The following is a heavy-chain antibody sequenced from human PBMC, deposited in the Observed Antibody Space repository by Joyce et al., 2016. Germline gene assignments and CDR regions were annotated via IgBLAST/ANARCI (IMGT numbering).Heavy chain of an antibody. J-gene: IGHJ4*02. D-gene: IGHD1-26*01. CDR3: ATSSMMGADSSPDY. CDR1: GYTFISYG. Sequence: QIHLVQSGAEVKKPGASVKVSCKTSGYTFISYGITWVRQAPGQGLEWMGWISVYSGNTNYAQKFQDRVTMTRDTSTRTVYMELNSLESDDTAIYFCATSSMMGADSSPDYWGQGTLVTVSS. CDR2: ISVYSGNT. V-gene: IGHV1-18*01.